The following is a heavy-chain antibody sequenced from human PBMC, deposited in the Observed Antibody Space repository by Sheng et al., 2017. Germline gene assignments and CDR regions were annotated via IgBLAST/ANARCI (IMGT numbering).Heavy chain of an antibody. CDR1: GGSISSGTYY. CDR2: MHYSGKT. D-gene: IGHD6-13*01. J-gene: IGHJ4*01. V-gene: IGHV4-39*01. Sequence: QLQLQESGPGLVKPSEILSLTCTVSGGSISSGTYYWGWIRQPPGKGLEWIGTMHYSGKTYYNPSLKSRVTMSVDTSKNQFSLKVSSVTAADTAMYYCARHTAGYSSSSYGADFWGHGTLVTVSS. CDR3: ARHTAGYSSSSYGADF.